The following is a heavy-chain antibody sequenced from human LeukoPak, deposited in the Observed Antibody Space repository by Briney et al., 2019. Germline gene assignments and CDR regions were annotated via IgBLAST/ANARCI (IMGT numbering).Heavy chain of an antibody. V-gene: IGHV3-48*01. CDR2: ISSSSTII. Sequence: GESLRLSCAASGFTFSSHWMSWVRQAPGKGLEWVSYISSSSTIIYYADSVKGRFTISRDNAKSSLYLQMNSLRAEDTAVYYCARVGSPIAAAGTVYWGQGTLVTVSS. D-gene: IGHD6-13*01. CDR3: ARVGSPIAAAGTVY. J-gene: IGHJ4*02. CDR1: GFTFSSHW.